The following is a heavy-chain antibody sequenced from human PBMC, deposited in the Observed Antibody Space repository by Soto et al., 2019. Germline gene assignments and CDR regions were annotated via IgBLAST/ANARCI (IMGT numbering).Heavy chain of an antibody. CDR1: GGSVSSGSYY. CDR3: ARVDYGSSQAKRWFGP. CDR2: IYYSGST. D-gene: IGHD3-22*01. J-gene: IGHJ5*02. Sequence: QVQLQESGPGLVKPSETLSLTCTVSGGSVSSGSYYWSWIRQPPGKGLEWIGYIYYSGSTNYNPSLKSRVTLSIDPSQDPFSLELSSVTGAEQAVDYCARVDYGSSQAKRWFGPWGQGTLVTGSS. V-gene: IGHV4-61*01.